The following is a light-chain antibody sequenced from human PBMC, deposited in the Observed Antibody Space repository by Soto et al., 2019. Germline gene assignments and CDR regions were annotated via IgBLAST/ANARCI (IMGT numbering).Light chain of an antibody. V-gene: IGKV1-17*01. CDR2: AAS. J-gene: IGKJ1*01. CDR1: QAIRNH. CDR3: LQHDSYPWT. Sequence: DIQMTQSPSSLSASVGDRVTITCRASQAIRNHLGWYRQKPGKVPKRLIYAASSLHTGVPSRFSGSGSGTEFTLTISSLQPEDFATYYCLQHDSYPWTFGQGTKVEIK.